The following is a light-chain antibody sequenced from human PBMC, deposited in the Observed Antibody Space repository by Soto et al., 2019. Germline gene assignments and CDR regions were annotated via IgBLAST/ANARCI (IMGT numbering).Light chain of an antibody. Sequence: ETVLTQSPGAVSLSPGERATLSCRTSQSVNTNFLAWYQQKPGQAPRLLIYGVFSRAAGIPDRFRGSGSGTDFTLTISGLEPEDSAVYYCQHYDGSPRTFGQGTKLEIK. J-gene: IGKJ2*01. V-gene: IGKV3-20*01. CDR2: GVF. CDR1: QSVNTNF. CDR3: QHYDGSPRT.